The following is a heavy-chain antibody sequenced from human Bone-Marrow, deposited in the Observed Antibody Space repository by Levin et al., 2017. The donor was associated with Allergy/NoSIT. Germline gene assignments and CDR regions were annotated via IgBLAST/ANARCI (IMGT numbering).Heavy chain of an antibody. D-gene: IGHD4-23*01. CDR2: IDPSGGAT. CDR1: GSVFATHY. J-gene: IGHJ5*02. CDR3: TRDNRMPVGGTGWFDP. Sequence: PGGSLRLSCKTSGSVFATHYMHWVRQAPRQGLEWMGLIDPSGGATTYAQNFQGRVTVTRDASTATVYLELTNLTSEDTGIYYYTRDNRMPVGGTGWFDPWGQGTLVTVCS. V-gene: IGHV1-46*03.